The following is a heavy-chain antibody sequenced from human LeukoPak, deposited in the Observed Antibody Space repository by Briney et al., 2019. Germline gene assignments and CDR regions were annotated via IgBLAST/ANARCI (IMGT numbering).Heavy chain of an antibody. CDR3: AKEYYYDSSGYYTSDAFDI. J-gene: IGHJ3*02. V-gene: IGHV3-43*02. D-gene: IGHD3-22*01. CDR2: ISGDGGST. Sequence: GGSLRLSCAASGFTFDDYAMHWVRQAPGKGLEWVSLISGDGGSTYYADSVKGRFTISRDNSKNSLYLQMNSLRTEDTALYYCAKEYYYDSSGYYTSDAFDIWGQGTMVTVSS. CDR1: GFTFDDYA.